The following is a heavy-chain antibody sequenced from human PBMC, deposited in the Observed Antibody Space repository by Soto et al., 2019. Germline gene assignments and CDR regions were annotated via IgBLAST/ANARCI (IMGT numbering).Heavy chain of an antibody. CDR1: GGSISSYY. V-gene: IGHV4-59*12. CDR3: ARSMFYSDGINYSPFEY. J-gene: IGHJ4*02. D-gene: IGHD3-22*01. Sequence: SETLSLTCTVSGGSISSYYWSWIRQPPGKGLEWIGYIYYSGSTNYNPSLKSRVTISVDTSKNQFSLRLSSVTAADTAVYYCARSMFYSDGINYSPFEYWGQGTLVTVSS. CDR2: IYYSGST.